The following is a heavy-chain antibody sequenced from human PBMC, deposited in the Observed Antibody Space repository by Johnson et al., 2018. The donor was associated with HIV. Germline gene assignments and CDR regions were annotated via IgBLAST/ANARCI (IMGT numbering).Heavy chain of an antibody. Sequence: VQLVESGGGLVKPGGSLRLSCAASGFTFSSYWMSWFRQAPGKGLEWVANIKQDGSSKYYADSVKGRFTISRDNSKNTLYLQMNSLRAEDTAVYHCARAHYSDSSGHWGTGAFDIWGQGTMVTVSS. CDR1: GFTFSSYW. V-gene: IGHV3-7*01. J-gene: IGHJ3*02. D-gene: IGHD3-22*01. CDR2: IKQDGSSK. CDR3: ARAHYSDSSGHWGTGAFDI.